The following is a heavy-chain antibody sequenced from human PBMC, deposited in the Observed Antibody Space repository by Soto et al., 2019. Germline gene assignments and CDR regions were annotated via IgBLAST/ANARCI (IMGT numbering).Heavy chain of an antibody. Sequence: GGSLRLSCVASGFTFNSRCMSRVRQAPGKGLEWVSSISGVGYTTYYAVSMEGRFTISRDNSKNTLYLQMNSLRADDTAVYYCATRGDDVVVVPAAMGYYFYAMDVWGLGATVTVSS. D-gene: IGHD2-2*01. V-gene: IGHV3-23*01. CDR1: GFTFNSRC. CDR3: ATRGDDVVVVPAAMGYYFYAMDV. J-gene: IGHJ6*02. CDR2: ISGVGYTT.